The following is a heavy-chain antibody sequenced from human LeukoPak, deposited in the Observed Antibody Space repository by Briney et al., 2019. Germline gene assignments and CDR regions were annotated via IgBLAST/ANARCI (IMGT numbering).Heavy chain of an antibody. CDR2: TYSGGST. CDR3: ARDGKDK. V-gene: IGHV3-66*01. CDR1: GFTVSTKY. Sequence: GRSLRLSCAASGFTVSTKYMSSVRQAPGKGLEWVSGTYSGGSTYYADSVKGRFTISRDNSKNTLYLQMNSLRAEDTAVYYCARDGKDKWGQGTLVTVSS. D-gene: IGHD1-14*01. J-gene: IGHJ4*02.